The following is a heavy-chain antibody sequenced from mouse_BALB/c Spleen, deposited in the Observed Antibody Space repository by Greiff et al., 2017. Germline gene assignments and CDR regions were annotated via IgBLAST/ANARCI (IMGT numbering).Heavy chain of an antibody. D-gene: IGHD1-1*01. CDR1: GYAFTNYL. J-gene: IGHJ2*01. Sequence: QVQLKESGAELVRPGTSVKVSCKASGYAFTNYLIEWVKQRPGQGLEWIGYINPSTGYTEYNQKFKDKATLTADKSSSTAYMQLSSLTSEDSAVYYCARDYYGSNYWGQGTTLTVSS. CDR2: INPSTGYT. CDR3: ARDYYGSNY. V-gene: IGHV1-4*01.